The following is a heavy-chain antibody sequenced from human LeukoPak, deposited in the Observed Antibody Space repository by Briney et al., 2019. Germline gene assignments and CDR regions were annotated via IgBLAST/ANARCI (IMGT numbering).Heavy chain of an antibody. V-gene: IGHV3-74*01. CDR2: INNDGSST. J-gene: IGHJ3*02. CDR3: ARPSGSYYYDAFDI. D-gene: IGHD3-10*01. Sequence: TGGSLRLSCAASGFTFSSYWMHWVRQAPGKGLVWVSRINNDGSSTSYADSVKGRFTISRDNAKNTLYLQMNSLRAEDTAVYYCARPSGSYYYDAFDIWGQGTMVTVSS. CDR1: GFTFSSYW.